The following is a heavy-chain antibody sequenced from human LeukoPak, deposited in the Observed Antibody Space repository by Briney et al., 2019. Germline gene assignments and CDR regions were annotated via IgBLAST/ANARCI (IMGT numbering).Heavy chain of an antibody. CDR2: ISPDGSST. Sequence: PGGSLRLSCSVAGFIFSSRAMHWVRQAPGKGLVWVSRISPDGSSTTYADSVKGRFSVSRDNAKNTLYLQMNSLRVDDTAVYYCATGRPRDGYNIDYWGQGTLVTVSS. CDR3: ATGRPRDGYNIDY. J-gene: IGHJ4*02. D-gene: IGHD5-24*01. V-gene: IGHV3-74*03. CDR1: GFIFSSRA.